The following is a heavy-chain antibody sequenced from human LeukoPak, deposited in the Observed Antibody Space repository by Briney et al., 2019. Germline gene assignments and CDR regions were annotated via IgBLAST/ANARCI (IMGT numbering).Heavy chain of an antibody. CDR3: ARDHAYRADY. V-gene: IGHV3-7*01. CDR1: GFTFSNDW. J-gene: IGHJ4*02. Sequence: HPGGSLRLSCAASGFTFSNDWMCWVRQAPGKGLEWVANINQDESKKYYADSVKGRFTIPRDNAKNSLYLQMSSLTAEDTAIYYCARDHAYRADYWGQGTLVTVSS. CDR2: INQDESKK. D-gene: IGHD2-2*01.